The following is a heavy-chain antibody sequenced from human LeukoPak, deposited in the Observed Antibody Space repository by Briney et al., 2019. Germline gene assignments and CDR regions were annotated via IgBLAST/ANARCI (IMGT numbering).Heavy chain of an antibody. J-gene: IGHJ4*02. D-gene: IGHD1-1*01. CDR2: ITPKSGDT. V-gene: IGHV1-2*02. CDR1: GYTFSDFY. CDR3: ARVRLVDERAWAY. Sequence: ASVKVSFKASGYTFSDFYIHWVRPAPGQGLEYVGWITPKSGDTYSPQRFQGRVTMTRDASISTAYMELSSLRSDDTAVYFCARVRLVDERAWAYWGQGTLVTVSS.